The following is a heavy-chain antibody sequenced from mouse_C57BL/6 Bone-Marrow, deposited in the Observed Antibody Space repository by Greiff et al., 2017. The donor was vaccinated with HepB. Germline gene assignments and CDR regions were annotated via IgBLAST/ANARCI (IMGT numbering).Heavy chain of an antibody. J-gene: IGHJ2*01. CDR3: ARRASYDYDGGGFDY. CDR1: GFSLSTYGMG. D-gene: IGHD2-4*01. Sequence: QVTLKESGPGILQSSQTLSLTCSFSGFSLSTYGMGVSWIRQPSGKGLEWLAHIYWDDDKRYNPSLKSRLTISQDTSRNQVFLNITSVDTAATATYYCARRASYDYDGGGFDYWGQGTTLTVSS. V-gene: IGHV8-12*01. CDR2: IYWDDDK.